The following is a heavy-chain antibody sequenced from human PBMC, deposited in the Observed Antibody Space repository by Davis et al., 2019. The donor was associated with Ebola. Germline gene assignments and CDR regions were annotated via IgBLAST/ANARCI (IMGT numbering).Heavy chain of an antibody. CDR1: GFTFDDYS. CDR3: ARDQGYIAVAGTVGMDV. D-gene: IGHD6-19*01. V-gene: IGHV3-9*01. Sequence: SLKISCAVSGFTFDDYSMNWVRQAPGKGLEWVAGINWNSKNIVYADSVKGRFTISRDNAKNSVFLEMNSLRGEDTAVYFCARDQGYIAVAGTVGMDVWGRGTTVTVSS. J-gene: IGHJ6*02. CDR2: INWNSKNI.